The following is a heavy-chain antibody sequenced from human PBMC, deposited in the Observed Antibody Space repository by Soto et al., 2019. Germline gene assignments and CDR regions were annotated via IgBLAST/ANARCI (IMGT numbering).Heavy chain of an antibody. CDR2: ISYDGSNK. V-gene: IGHV3-30-3*01. D-gene: IGHD6-19*01. CDR1: GFTFSSYA. J-gene: IGHJ4*02. CDR3: ARDARHYSSGWQYFDY. Sequence: QVQLVESGGGVVQHGRSLRLSCAASGFTFSSYAMHWVRQAPGKGLEWVAVISYDGSNKYYADSVKGRFTISRDNSKNTLYLQMNSLRAEDTAVYYCARDARHYSSGWQYFDYWGQGTLVTVSS.